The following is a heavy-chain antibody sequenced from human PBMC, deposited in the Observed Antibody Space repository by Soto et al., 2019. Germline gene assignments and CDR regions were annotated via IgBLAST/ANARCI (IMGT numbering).Heavy chain of an antibody. CDR3: ARVTLWYYFDY. V-gene: IGHV4-31*03. Sequence: SETLSLTCTVSGGSISSGGYYWILIRQHPGKGLEWIGYIYYSGSTYYNPSLKSRVTISVDTSKNQFSLKLSSVTAADTAVYYCARVTLWYYFDYWGQGTLVTVSS. CDR1: GGSISSGGYY. CDR2: IYYSGST. D-gene: IGHD2-8*02. J-gene: IGHJ4*02.